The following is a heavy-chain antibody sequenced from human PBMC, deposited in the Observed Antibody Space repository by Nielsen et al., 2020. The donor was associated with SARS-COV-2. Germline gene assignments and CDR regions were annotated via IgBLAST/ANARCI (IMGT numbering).Heavy chain of an antibody. J-gene: IGHJ4*02. Sequence: SETLSLTCTVSGDSISSGSYYWSWFRLPAGKGLEWIGHIYTSGTTNYNPSLKSRVTISVDTSKNQFSLKLSSVTAADTAVYYCARDSSYYDSSGYYSLFDYWGQGTLVTVSS. V-gene: IGHV4-61*09. CDR3: ARDSSYYDSSGYYSLFDY. CDR2: IYTSGTT. CDR1: GDSISSGSYY. D-gene: IGHD3-22*01.